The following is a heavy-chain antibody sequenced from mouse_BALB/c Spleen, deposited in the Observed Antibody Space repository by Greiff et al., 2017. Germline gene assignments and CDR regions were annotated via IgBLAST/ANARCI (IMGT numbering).Heavy chain of an antibody. CDR2: ISSGGSYT. V-gene: IGHV5-6*01. CDR1: GFTFSSYG. CDR3: ARQRNYGSSYHYAMDY. D-gene: IGHD1-1*01. Sequence: EVKLMESGGDLVKPGGSLKLSCAASGFTFSSYGMSWVRQTPDKRLEWVATISSGGSYTYYPDSVKGRFTISRDNAKNTLYLQMSSLKSEDTAMYYCARQRNYGSSYHYAMDYWGQGTSVTVSS. J-gene: IGHJ4*01.